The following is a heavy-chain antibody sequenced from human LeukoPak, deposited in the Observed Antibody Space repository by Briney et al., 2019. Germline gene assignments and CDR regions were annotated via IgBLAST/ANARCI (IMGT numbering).Heavy chain of an antibody. J-gene: IGHJ4*02. V-gene: IGHV3-30*18. CDR2: ISYDGSNK. D-gene: IGHD6-13*01. CDR3: AKPGLPGYSSSWLDY. Sequence: GGSLRLSCAASGFTFSSYGMHWVRQAPGKGLEWVAVISYDGSNKYYADSVKGRFTNSRDNSKNTLYLQMNSLRAEDTAVYYCAKPGLPGYSSSWLDYWGQGTLVTVSS. CDR1: GFTFSSYG.